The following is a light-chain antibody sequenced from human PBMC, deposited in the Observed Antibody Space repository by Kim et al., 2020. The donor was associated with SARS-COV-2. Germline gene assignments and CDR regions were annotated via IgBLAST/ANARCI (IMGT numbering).Light chain of an antibody. CDR2: DVS. J-gene: IGKJ5*01. CDR1: QVIRKF. V-gene: IGKV1-33*01. CDR3: QQNDAFPIT. Sequence: ASVGDRVTITCQATQVIRKFLNWYQQRPRKAPQLLIYDVSNLQTGVPSRFSGSGYGTEFTLTISSLQPEDFATYYCQQNDAFPITFGQGTRLEIK.